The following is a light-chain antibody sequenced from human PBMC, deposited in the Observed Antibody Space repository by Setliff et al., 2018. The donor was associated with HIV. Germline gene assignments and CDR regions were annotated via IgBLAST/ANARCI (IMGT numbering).Light chain of an antibody. V-gene: IGKV2-28*01. CDR1: QSLLHSNGYNY. J-gene: IGKJ1*01. CDR2: LGS. Sequence: DIAMTQSPVSLPVTPGEPASISCRSSQSLLHSNGYNYLDWYLQKPGQSPQLLIYLGSNRASGVPDRFSGSGSGTDFTLKISRVEAEDVGVYYCMQALQTPWTFGQGTKVDIK. CDR3: MQALQTPWT.